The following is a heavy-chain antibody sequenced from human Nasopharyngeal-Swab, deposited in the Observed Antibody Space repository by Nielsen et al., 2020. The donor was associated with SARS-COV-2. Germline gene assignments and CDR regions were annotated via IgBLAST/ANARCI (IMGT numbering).Heavy chain of an antibody. CDR2: IRSKTYGGAP. CDR3: ARSVGSFYGQGAFDI. Sequence: GGSLRLSCTTSGFTFGDYAMSWFRQAPGKGLEWVGFIRSKTYGGAPEYAASVKGRFTISRDGAESIAYLQMNSLETEDTGVCYCARSVGSFYGQGAFDIWGQGTMVTVSS. V-gene: IGHV3-49*01. CDR1: GFTFGDYA. D-gene: IGHD1-26*01. J-gene: IGHJ3*02.